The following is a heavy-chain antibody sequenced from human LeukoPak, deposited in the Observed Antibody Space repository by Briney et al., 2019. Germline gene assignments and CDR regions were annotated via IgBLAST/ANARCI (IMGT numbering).Heavy chain of an antibody. D-gene: IGHD2-2*01. CDR3: ARDPHRLIVVVPAAIWFDP. V-gene: IGHV3-11*01. CDR2: ISSGGSTI. J-gene: IGHJ5*02. Sequence: GGSLRLSCAASGFTFSDYYMSWIRQAPGKGLEWVSYISSGGSTIYYADSVKGRFTISRDNAKNSLYLQMNSLRAEDTAVYYCARDPHRLIVVVPAAIWFDPWGQGTLVTASS. CDR1: GFTFSDYY.